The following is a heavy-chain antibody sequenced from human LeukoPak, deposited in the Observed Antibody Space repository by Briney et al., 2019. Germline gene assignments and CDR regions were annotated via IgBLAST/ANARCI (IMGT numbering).Heavy chain of an antibody. Sequence: GGSLRLSCAASGFTVSSNYMSWVRQAPGKGLEWVSVIYSGGSTYYADSVKGRFTISRDNSKNTLYLQMTNLRAEDTAVYYCVRDVRYSRSWYRGAFDYWGQGTLVTVSS. CDR3: VRDVRYSRSWYRGAFDY. CDR2: IYSGGST. D-gene: IGHD6-13*01. CDR1: GFTVSSNY. V-gene: IGHV3-66*01. J-gene: IGHJ4*02.